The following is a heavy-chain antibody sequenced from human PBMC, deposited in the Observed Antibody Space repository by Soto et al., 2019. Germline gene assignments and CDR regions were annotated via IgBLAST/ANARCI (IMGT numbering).Heavy chain of an antibody. CDR1: GGTFSSYT. D-gene: IGHD1-1*01. CDR2: IIPILGIA. CDR3: AIGSTPPLPGPAIDY. Sequence: QVQLVQSGAEVKKPGSSVKVSCKASGGTFSSYTISWVRQAPGQGLEWMGRIIPILGIANYAQKFQGRVTITADKSTSTAYMELSSLRAEDTAVYYCAIGSTPPLPGPAIDYWGQGTLVTVSS. J-gene: IGHJ4*02. V-gene: IGHV1-69*02.